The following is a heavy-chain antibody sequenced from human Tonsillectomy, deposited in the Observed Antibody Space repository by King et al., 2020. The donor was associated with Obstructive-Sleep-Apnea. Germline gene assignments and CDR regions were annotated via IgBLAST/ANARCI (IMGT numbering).Heavy chain of an antibody. D-gene: IGHD2-2*01. CDR2: IIPIFGTA. J-gene: IGHJ2*01. CDR3: ARDLRHIVVVSSYWYFDL. CDR1: GGTFSSYA. Sequence: QLVQSGAEVKKPGSSVKVSCKASGGTFSSYAISWVRQAPGQGLEWMGGIIPIFGTANYAQKFQGRVTITAYESTSTAYMELSSLRSEDTAVYYCARDLRHIVVVSSYWYFDLWGRGTLVTVSS. V-gene: IGHV1-69*01.